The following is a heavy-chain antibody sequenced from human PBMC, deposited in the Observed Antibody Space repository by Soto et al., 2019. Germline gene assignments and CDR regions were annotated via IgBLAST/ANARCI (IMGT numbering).Heavy chain of an antibody. CDR2: ISSSGSTI. D-gene: IGHD1-7*01. CDR3: AREFSPWNYYYYYYGMDV. V-gene: IGHV3-48*03. Sequence: GGSLRLSCAASGFTFSSYEMNWVRQAPGKGLEWVSYISSSGSTIYYADSVKGRFTISRDNAKNSLYLQMNSLRAEDTAVYYCAREFSPWNYYYYYYGMDVWGQGTTVTVSS. J-gene: IGHJ6*02. CDR1: GFTFSSYE.